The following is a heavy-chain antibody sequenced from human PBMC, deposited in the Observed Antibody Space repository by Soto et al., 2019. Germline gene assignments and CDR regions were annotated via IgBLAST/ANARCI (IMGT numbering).Heavy chain of an antibody. CDR3: AKDSGWLRHSLPADY. V-gene: IGHV3-23*01. CDR2: ISGSGGST. J-gene: IGHJ4*02. D-gene: IGHD5-12*01. Sequence: EVQLLESGGGLVQPGGSLRLSCAASGFTFSSYAMSWVRQAPGKGLEWVSAISGSGGSTYYADSVKGRFTTSRDNSKNTLYLQMNSLRAEDTAVYYCAKDSGWLRHSLPADYWGQGTLVTVSS. CDR1: GFTFSSYA.